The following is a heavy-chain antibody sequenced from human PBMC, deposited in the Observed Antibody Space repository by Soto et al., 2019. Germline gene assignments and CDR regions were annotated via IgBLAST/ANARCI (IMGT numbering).Heavy chain of an antibody. J-gene: IGHJ3*02. Sequence: QAPGKGLEWISRITGGGHTDYVDSVKGRFTISRDNSKNTGYLQMNSLRVDGTAVYYCVKDRSGWGSFDIWGQGTVVTVSS. CDR2: ITGGGHT. V-gene: IGHV3-23*01. D-gene: IGHD3-16*01. CDR3: VKDRSGWGSFDI.